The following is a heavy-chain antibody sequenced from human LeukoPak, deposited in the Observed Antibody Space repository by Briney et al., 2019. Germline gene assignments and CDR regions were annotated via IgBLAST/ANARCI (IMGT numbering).Heavy chain of an antibody. D-gene: IGHD5-12*01. CDR1: GYTFTSYY. J-gene: IGHJ5*02. Sequence: ASVKVSCKASGYTFTSYYMHWVRQAPGQGLEWMGIINPSGGSTSYAQKFQGRVTITTDESTSTAYMELSSLRSEDTAVYYCARDQRRRASGYDLNWFDPWGQGTLVTVSS. CDR3: ARDQRRRASGYDLNWFDP. V-gene: IGHV1-46*01. CDR2: INPSGGST.